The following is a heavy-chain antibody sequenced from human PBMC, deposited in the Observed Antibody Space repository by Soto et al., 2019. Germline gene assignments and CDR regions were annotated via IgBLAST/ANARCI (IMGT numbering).Heavy chain of an antibody. CDR2: INAGNGNT. Sequence: ASVKVSCKASGYTFTSYAMHWVRQAPGQRLEWMGWINAGNGNTKYSQKFQGRVTITRDTSASTAYMELSSLRSEDTAVYYCARDRRPISSGSPNPFLHWGQGTLVTVS. V-gene: IGHV1-3*01. CDR1: GYTFTSYA. CDR3: ARDRRPISSGSPNPFLH. D-gene: IGHD6-13*01. J-gene: IGHJ1*01.